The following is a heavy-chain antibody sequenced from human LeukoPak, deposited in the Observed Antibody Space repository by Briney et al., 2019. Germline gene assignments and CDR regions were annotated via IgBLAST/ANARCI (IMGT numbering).Heavy chain of an antibody. J-gene: IGHJ3*02. Sequence: GASVKVSCKASGGTFSSYAISWVRQAPGQGLEWMGRIIPILGIANYAQKFQGRVTITADKSTSTAYMELSSLRSEDTAVYYCARSSYDGYNGGSAFDIWGQGTMVTVSS. D-gene: IGHD5-24*01. CDR2: IIPILGIA. CDR3: ARSSYDGYNGGSAFDI. CDR1: GGTFSSYA. V-gene: IGHV1-69*04.